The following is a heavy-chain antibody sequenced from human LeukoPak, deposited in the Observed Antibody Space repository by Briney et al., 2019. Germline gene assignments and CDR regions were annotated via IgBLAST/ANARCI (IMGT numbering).Heavy chain of an antibody. Sequence: PGGSLRLSCAASGFTFTNAWLTWVRQAPGKGLEWVGRIKSKTDGGTTDYPAPVKGRFTISRDDSKNTLYLQMNSLRAEDTAVYYCAKGSPNPFFGIVSMDVWGKGTTVTVSS. J-gene: IGHJ6*03. CDR2: IKSKTDGGTT. V-gene: IGHV3-15*01. CDR1: GFTFTNAW. CDR3: AKGSPNPFFGIVSMDV. D-gene: IGHD2-15*01.